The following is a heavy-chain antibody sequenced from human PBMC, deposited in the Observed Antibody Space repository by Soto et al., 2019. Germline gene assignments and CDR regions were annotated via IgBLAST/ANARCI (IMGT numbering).Heavy chain of an antibody. CDR3: ARARLSNGDPNIYFFYGLDV. V-gene: IGHV3-30*03. CDR1: GFSFSSYG. D-gene: IGHD3-10*01. J-gene: IGHJ6*02. Sequence: QVQLVESGGGVAQPGKSLRLSCAASGFSFSSYGFHWVRQAPGKGLEWVAFLTHDARNEYYIESVKGRCTIFRDNSKNTVYLHMDNLRSEDTAVYYCARARLSNGDPNIYFFYGLDVWGQGTTITVSS. CDR2: LTHDARNE.